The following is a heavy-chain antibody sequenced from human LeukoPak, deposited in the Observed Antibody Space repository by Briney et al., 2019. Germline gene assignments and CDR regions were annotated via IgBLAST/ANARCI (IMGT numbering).Heavy chain of an antibody. CDR1: GHTFTSYG. CDR3: ARFCGGDCYSADAFDI. Sequence: ASVKVSCKASGHTFTSYGISWVRQAPGQGLEWMGWISAYNGNTNYAQKLQGRVTMTTDTSTSTAYMELRSLRSDDTAVYYCARFCGGDCYSADAFDIWGQGTMVTVSS. CDR2: ISAYNGNT. V-gene: IGHV1-18*01. J-gene: IGHJ3*02. D-gene: IGHD2-21*02.